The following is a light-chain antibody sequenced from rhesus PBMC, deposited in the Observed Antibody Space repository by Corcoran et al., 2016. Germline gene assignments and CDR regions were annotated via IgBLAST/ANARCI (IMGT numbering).Light chain of an antibody. CDR1: QGINTD. Sequence: DIQMTQSLSSLSASVGDRVTITCRASQGINTDLNWYQQKLGKVPKRMIYDASNLESGATSRFSGIGSWTDFTITINSLQPADYASYYCLQYSSGTRTFGQGTKVEIK. V-gene: IGKV1-43*02. CDR2: DAS. J-gene: IGKJ1*01. CDR3: LQYSSGTRT.